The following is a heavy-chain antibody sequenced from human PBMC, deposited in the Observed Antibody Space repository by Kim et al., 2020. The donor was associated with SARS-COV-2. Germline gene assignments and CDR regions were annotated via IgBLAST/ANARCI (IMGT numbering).Heavy chain of an antibody. D-gene: IGHD3-10*01. CDR1: GGSINFYY. Sequence: SETLSLTCSVSGGSINFYYWSWIRQPPGKGLEWIGYIYYSGSTNNNPSLKSRVTISVDTSKNQFSLKLSSMTAADTAVYYCARLKGSGRKNWFDPWGQGTLVTVSS. J-gene: IGHJ5*02. CDR3: ARLKGSGRKNWFDP. CDR2: IYYSGST. V-gene: IGHV4-59*08.